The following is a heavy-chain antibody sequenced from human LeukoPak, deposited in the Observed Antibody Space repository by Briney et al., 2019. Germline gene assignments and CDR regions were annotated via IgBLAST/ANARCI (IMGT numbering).Heavy chain of an antibody. CDR2: ISYDESNK. CDR3: ASSGYYYGSFDY. Sequence: GGSLRLSCAASGFTYSNYAMHWVRQAPGKGLEWVAIISYDESNKYYADSVKGRFTISRDNSKNTLYLQMNSLRAEDTAVYYCASSGYYYGSFDYWGREPWSPSPQ. CDR1: GFTYSNYA. J-gene: IGHJ4*02. V-gene: IGHV3-30-3*01. D-gene: IGHD3-22*01.